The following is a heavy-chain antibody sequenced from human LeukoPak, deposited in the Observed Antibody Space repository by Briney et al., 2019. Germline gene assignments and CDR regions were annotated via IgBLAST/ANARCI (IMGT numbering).Heavy chain of an antibody. D-gene: IGHD6-19*01. CDR2: ISGSAHKI. V-gene: IGHV3-23*01. CDR1: GFTFSDYA. CDR3: AKGSGWYEMDQDY. Sequence: PGGSLRLSCVVSGFTFSDYAMSWVRQAPEKGLDWVSVISGSAHKIRYADSVKGRFTISRDNSENTVYLQMNSLRAEDTAVYYCAKGSGWYEMDQDYWGQGTLVTVSS. J-gene: IGHJ4*02.